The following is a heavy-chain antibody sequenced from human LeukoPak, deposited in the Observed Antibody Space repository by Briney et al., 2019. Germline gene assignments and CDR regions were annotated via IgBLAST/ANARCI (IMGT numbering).Heavy chain of an antibody. CDR1: GYTFTGYY. CDR2: INPNSGGT. D-gene: IGHD6-6*01. Sequence: EASVKVSCKASGYTFTGYYMHWVRQAPGQGLEWMGWINPNSGGTNYAQKFQGRVTMTRDTSISTAYMELSRLRSDDTAVYYCASSTSTSSSSIWRYFDYWGQGTLVTVSS. J-gene: IGHJ4*02. CDR3: ASSTSTSSSSIWRYFDY. V-gene: IGHV1-2*02.